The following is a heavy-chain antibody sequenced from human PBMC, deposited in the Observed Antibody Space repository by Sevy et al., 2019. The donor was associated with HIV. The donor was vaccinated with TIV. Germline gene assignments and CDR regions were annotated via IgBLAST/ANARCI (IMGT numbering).Heavy chain of an antibody. J-gene: IGHJ3*02. CDR2: EAGSGGST. CDR1: GFTFSIYA. CDR3: AKDLGDPVAFDI. V-gene: IGHV3-23*01. D-gene: IGHD2-21*02. Sequence: GESLKISCAASGFTFSIYAMNWVRQAPGKGLEWVSGEAGSGGSTYHADSVKGRFTISRDDSKSTLYLQMNSLRAEDMAVYYCAKDLGDPVAFDIWGQGTMVTVSS.